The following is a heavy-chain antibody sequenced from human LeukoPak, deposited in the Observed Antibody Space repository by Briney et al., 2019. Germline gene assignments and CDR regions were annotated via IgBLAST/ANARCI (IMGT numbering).Heavy chain of an antibody. J-gene: IGHJ6*03. V-gene: IGHV4-39*07. Sequence: PSETLSLTCTVSGGSISSSNFYWGWIRQPPGKGLEWIGSIYYSGSTYYNPSLKSRVTISVDTSKNQFSLKLSSVTAADTAVYYCARDRRVRGVIGYYYYYMDVWGKGTTVTVSS. D-gene: IGHD3-10*01. CDR2: IYYSGST. CDR1: GGSISSSNFY. CDR3: ARDRRVRGVIGYYYYYMDV.